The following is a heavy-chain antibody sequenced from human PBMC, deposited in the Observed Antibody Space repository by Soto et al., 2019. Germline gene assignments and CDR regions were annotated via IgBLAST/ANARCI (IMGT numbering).Heavy chain of an antibody. Sequence: PGESLKISCNGSGYSFTTYWIGWVRRKPGKGLEWMGIIYPGDSETRYSPTFQGQVTISADKSISTAFLQWSSLRASDTAMYYCARLYYYDSSGYYTSPFDYWGQGTLVTVSS. V-gene: IGHV5-51*01. J-gene: IGHJ4*02. D-gene: IGHD3-22*01. CDR3: ARLYYYDSSGYYTSPFDY. CDR1: GYSFTTYW. CDR2: IYPGDSET.